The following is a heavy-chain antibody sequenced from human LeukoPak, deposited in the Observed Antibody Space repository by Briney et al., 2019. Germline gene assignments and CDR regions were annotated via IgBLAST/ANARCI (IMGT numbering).Heavy chain of an antibody. CDR2: IYYSGST. CDR1: GGSISSSSYY. V-gene: IGHV4-39*01. J-gene: IGHJ5*02. Sequence: SETLSLTCTVSGGSISSSSYYWGWIRQPPGKGLEWIGSIYYSGSTYYNPSLKSRVPISVDTSKNQFSLKLSSVTAADTAVYYCARHRYYGSGSRPNWFDPWGQGTLVTVSS. CDR3: ARHRYYGSGSRPNWFDP. D-gene: IGHD3-10*01.